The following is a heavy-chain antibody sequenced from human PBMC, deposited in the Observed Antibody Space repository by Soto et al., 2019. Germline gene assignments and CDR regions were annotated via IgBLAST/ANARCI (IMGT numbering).Heavy chain of an antibody. CDR3: AADVRFLEWLPANYFDY. CDR1: GYTFTDHA. V-gene: IGHV1-58*02. J-gene: IGHJ4*02. CDR2: IVAGSGNT. Sequence: VQVSCKASGYTFTDHAINWVRHAPGQSLEWIGWIVAGSGNTNYAQKFQERVTITRDMSTSTAYMELSSLRSEDTAVYYCAADVRFLEWLPANYFDYWGQGTLVTVSS. D-gene: IGHD3-3*01.